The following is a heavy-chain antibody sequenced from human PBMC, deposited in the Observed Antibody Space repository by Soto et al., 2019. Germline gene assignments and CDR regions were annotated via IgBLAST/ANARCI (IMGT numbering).Heavy chain of an antibody. CDR1: GGSFSGYY. J-gene: IGHJ1*01. V-gene: IGHV4-34*01. CDR2: INHSGST. Sequence: QVQLQQWGAGLLKPSETLSLTCAVYGGSFSGYYWSWIRQPPGKGLEWIGEINHSGSTNYNPSLKSRVTISVDTSKNQFSLKLSSVTAADTAVYYCARDQSRLSPDPGAYFQHWGQGTLVTVSS. D-gene: IGHD2-8*01. CDR3: ARDQSRLSPDPGAYFQH.